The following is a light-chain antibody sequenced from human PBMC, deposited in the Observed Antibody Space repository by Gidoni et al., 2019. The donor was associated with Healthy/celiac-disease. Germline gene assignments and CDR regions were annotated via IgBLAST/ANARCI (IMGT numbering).Light chain of an antibody. J-gene: IGLJ2*01. Sequence: QSVLTQPPSASGTPGQRVTISCSGRSSNIGSNTVNWYLLLPGTAPKLLIYSNKQRPSGVPDRFSGSKSGTSASLAINGIQSEDEADYYCAAWDDSLNGVVFGGGTKLTVL. CDR3: AAWDDSLNGVV. CDR1: SSNIGSNT. V-gene: IGLV1-44*01. CDR2: SNK.